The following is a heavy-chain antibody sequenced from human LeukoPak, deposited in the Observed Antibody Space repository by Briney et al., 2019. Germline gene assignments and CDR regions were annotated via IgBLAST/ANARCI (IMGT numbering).Heavy chain of an antibody. D-gene: IGHD1-26*01. Sequence: ASVKVSCKASGYTFTSYYMHWVRQAPGQGLEWMGIINPSGGSTSYAQKFQGRVTMTRDTSTSTVYMELSSLRSEDTAVYYCERDHEWELMEDYWGQGTLVTVSS. CDR2: INPSGGST. V-gene: IGHV1-46*01. CDR3: ERDHEWELMEDY. CDR1: GYTFTSYY. J-gene: IGHJ4*02.